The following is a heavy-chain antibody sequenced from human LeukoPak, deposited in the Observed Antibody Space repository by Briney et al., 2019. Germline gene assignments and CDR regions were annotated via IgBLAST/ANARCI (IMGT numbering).Heavy chain of an antibody. Sequence: SVKVSCKASGYTFTSYYMHWVRQAPGQGLEWMGGIIPIFGTANYAQKFQGRVTITADESTSTAYMELSSLRSEDTAVYYCAREGLGDYDILTGYLETWGQGTLVTVSS. CDR3: AREGLGDYDILTGYLET. CDR2: IIPIFGTA. D-gene: IGHD3-9*01. CDR1: GYTFTSYY. V-gene: IGHV1-69*13. J-gene: IGHJ5*02.